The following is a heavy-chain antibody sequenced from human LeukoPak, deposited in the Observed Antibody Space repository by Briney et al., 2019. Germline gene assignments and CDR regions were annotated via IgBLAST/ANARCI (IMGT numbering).Heavy chain of an antibody. CDR1: GGTSSRYY. D-gene: IGHD1-26*01. Sequence: EALHLPCPSSGGTSSRYYRSWTRQPPGKGLEWIGYIHHSESTNYNPSLKSQATISLDTSKNQVSLKLTSVTDADTAVYYCARRASAGYPEDLDYWGQGTLVTVSS. CDR2: IHHSEST. V-gene: IGHV4-59*08. J-gene: IGHJ4*02. CDR3: ARRASAGYPEDLDY.